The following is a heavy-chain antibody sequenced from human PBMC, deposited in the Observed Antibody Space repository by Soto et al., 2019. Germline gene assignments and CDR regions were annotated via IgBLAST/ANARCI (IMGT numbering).Heavy chain of an antibody. CDR1: GGSISSGGYY. CDR3: ARGSDWVWNYRRHWFDP. Sequence: PSETLSLTCTVSGGSISSGGYYWSWIRQPPGKGLEWIGYIYHSGSTYYNPSLKSRVTISVDRSKNQFSLRLSSVTAADTAVYYCARGSDWVWNYRRHWFDPWGQGTLVTV. V-gene: IGHV4-30-2*01. D-gene: IGHD1-7*01. CDR2: IYHSGST. J-gene: IGHJ5*02.